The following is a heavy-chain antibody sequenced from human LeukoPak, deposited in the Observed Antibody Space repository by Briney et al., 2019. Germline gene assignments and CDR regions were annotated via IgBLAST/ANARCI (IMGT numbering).Heavy chain of an antibody. CDR1: GFTFSSYA. Sequence: PGRSLRLSCAASGFTFSSYAMHWVRQAPGKGLEWVAVISYDGSNKYYADSVKGRFTISRDNSGNTQYLQMNSLRAEDTAVYYCAKGSGSSSYNTMDVWGRGTTVTVS. J-gene: IGHJ6*02. D-gene: IGHD2-2*02. CDR3: AKGSGSSSYNTMDV. CDR2: ISYDGSNK. V-gene: IGHV3-30-3*01.